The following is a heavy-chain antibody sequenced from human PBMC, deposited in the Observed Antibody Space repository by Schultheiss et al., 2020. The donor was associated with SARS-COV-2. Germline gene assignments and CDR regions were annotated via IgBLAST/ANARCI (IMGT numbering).Heavy chain of an antibody. CDR3: ARERSSGVYYFDY. J-gene: IGHJ4*02. Sequence: GGSLRLSCAASGFTFSSYSMNWVRQAPGKGLEWVSGISGSGGGTYYVDSVKGRFTISRDNARNTLYLQMTSLRVEDTAVYFCARERSSGVYYFDYWGQGTLVTVSS. V-gene: IGHV3-23*01. D-gene: IGHD6-13*01. CDR2: ISGSGGGT. CDR1: GFTFSSYS.